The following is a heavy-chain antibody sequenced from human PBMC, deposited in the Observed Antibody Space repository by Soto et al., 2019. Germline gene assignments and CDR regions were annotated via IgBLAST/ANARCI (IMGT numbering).Heavy chain of an antibody. V-gene: IGHV3-30*18. CDR1: GFTFSSYG. CDR3: AKGGGGATYYFDY. Sequence: QVQLVESGGGVVQPGRSLRLSCAASGFTFSSYGMHWVRQAPGKGLEWVAVISYDGSNKYYADSVKGRFTISRDNSKNPLYLQMNSLRAEDTAVYYCAKGGGGATYYFDYWGQGTLVTVSS. D-gene: IGHD1-26*01. CDR2: ISYDGSNK. J-gene: IGHJ4*02.